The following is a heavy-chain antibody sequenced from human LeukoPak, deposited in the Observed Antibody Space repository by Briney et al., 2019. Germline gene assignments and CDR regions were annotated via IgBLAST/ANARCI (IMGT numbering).Heavy chain of an antibody. Sequence: ASVKVSCKASGYTFTNYALHWVRQAPGQRLEWMGWINAGNDNTKYSQKLQGRLTIIRDTSASTAYMKLSSLRSEDTAIYYCARTIGAYYFDNWGQGTLVTVSS. V-gene: IGHV1-3*01. D-gene: IGHD2/OR15-2a*01. J-gene: IGHJ4*02. CDR2: INAGNDNT. CDR1: GYTFTNYA. CDR3: ARTIGAYYFDN.